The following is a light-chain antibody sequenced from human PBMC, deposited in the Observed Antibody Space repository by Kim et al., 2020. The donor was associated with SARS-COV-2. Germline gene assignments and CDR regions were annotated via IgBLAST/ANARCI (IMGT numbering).Light chain of an antibody. V-gene: IGKV3-15*01. CDR1: LRVSSN. CDR2: GAS. J-gene: IGKJ2*03. Sequence: VSRGESSARSCRASLRVSSNLALYQQKPGQAPRLLIYGASTRATGVPGRCSGSGSGTDFTLTISSRQSEDFALYYCQQYNNRSPYSFGQGTKLEI. CDR3: QQYNNRSPYS.